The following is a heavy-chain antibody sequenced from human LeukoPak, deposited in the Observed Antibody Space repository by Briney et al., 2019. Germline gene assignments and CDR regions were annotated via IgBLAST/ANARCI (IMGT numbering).Heavy chain of an antibody. CDR3: ARGGLQHGFDI. J-gene: IGHJ3*02. V-gene: IGHV3-74*01. CDR1: GFTFSNYW. CDR2: NNNDGSET. D-gene: IGHD5-24*01. Sequence: GGSLRLSCAASGFTFSNYWIHWVRQGPGKGLEWVSRNNNDGSETIYADAVKGRFTFSRDNAKNTLYLQRNSLRAEDTAVYYWARGGLQHGFDIWGQGTMVTVSP.